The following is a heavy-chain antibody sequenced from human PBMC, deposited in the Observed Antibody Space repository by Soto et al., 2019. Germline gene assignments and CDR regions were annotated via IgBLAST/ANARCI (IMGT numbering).Heavy chain of an antibody. Sequence: SETLSLTCTVSGGSISSYYWSWIRQPPGKGLEWIGYIYYSGSTNYNPSLKSRVTISVDTSKNQFSLKLSSVTAADTAVYYCARLWFGELDYCYYYMDVWGKGTTVTV. CDR1: GGSISSYY. CDR3: ARLWFGELDYCYYYMDV. V-gene: IGHV4-59*08. J-gene: IGHJ6*03. CDR2: IYYSGST. D-gene: IGHD3-10*01.